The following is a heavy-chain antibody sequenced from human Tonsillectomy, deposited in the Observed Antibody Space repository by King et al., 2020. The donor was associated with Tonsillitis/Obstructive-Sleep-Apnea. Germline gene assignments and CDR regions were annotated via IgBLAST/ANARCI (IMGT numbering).Heavy chain of an antibody. J-gene: IGHJ5*02. CDR1: GYTFAGFL. V-gene: IGHV1-2*02. CDR3: GRGNKSFDP. Sequence: QLVQSGAEVKKSGASVRVSCKASGYTFAGFLIHWVRQAPGQGLEWMGWINPNTGDTNYAQNFQGRVTMTTDTSISTAYTELSSLRSDDTAVYYCGRGNKSFDPWGQGTLVTVSS. CDR2: INPNTGDT.